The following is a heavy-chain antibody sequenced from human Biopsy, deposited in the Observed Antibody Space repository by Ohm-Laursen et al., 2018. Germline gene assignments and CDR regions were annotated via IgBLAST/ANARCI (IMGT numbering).Heavy chain of an antibody. J-gene: IGHJ4*02. CDR2: INSMFGTT. CDR1: GGTFSSFG. V-gene: IGHV1-69*13. Sequence: GASVKVSCKASGGTFSSFGISWVRQAPGQGLEWMREINSMFGTTNYAQTFQGRVTITADESTSTAYMEVSSLRSEDTAVYYCAKRGVERGRPLAYWGQGTLVTVSS. D-gene: IGHD1-1*01. CDR3: AKRGVERGRPLAY.